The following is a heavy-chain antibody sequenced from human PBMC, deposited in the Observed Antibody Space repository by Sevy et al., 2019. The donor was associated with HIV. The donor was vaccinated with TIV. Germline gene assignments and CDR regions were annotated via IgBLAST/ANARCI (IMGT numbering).Heavy chain of an antibody. CDR2: IKQDGTDK. CDR1: GFTFATYW. J-gene: IGHJ4*02. V-gene: IGHV3-7*01. D-gene: IGHD3-16*02. Sequence: GGSLRLSCAASGFTFATYWMTWVRQAPGKGLEWVSNIKQDGTDKYYVDSVKGRFTISRDNARNSLYLHMSSLRAEDTAVYFCARALADWGSFHYSSWGRGTLVTVSS. CDR3: ARALADWGSFHYSS.